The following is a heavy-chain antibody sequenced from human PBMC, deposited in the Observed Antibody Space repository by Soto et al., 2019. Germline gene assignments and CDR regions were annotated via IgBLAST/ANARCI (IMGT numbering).Heavy chain of an antibody. Sequence: SETLSLTCTVSGGSISSYYWRWIRQPPGKGLEWIRYIYYSGSTNYNPSLKSRVTISVDTSKNQFSLKLSSVTAADTAVYYCARGAATSGLFGVAIPNWFDPWGQGTLVTVSS. CDR1: GGSISSYY. CDR2: IYYSGST. V-gene: IGHV4-59*01. J-gene: IGHJ5*02. CDR3: ARGAATSGLFGVAIPNWFDP. D-gene: IGHD3-3*01.